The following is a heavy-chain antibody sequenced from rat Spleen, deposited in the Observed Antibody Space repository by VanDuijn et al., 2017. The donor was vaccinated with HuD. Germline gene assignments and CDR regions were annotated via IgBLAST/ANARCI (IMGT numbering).Heavy chain of an antibody. CDR3: AKDLLYGTTVY. D-gene: IGHD1-1*01. V-gene: IGHV5-25*01. CDR1: GFTFSSFA. Sequence: EVQLVESGGGLVQPGRSLKLSCAASGFTFSSFAMAWVRQAPKTGLEWVATITSGGSNTYYPDSVKGRFTISRDNAKSTLYLQMDSLRSEDTATYYCAKDLLYGTTVYWGQGVMVTVSS. CDR2: ITSGGSNT. J-gene: IGHJ2*01.